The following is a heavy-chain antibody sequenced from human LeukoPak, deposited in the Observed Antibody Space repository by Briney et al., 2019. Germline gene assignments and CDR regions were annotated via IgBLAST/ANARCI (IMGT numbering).Heavy chain of an antibody. Sequence: PGGSLRLSCATSGFTFSEYYMSWIRQAPGKGPEWVAVISYDGSDKYYADSVKGRFTISRDNSKNTLYLQMNSLRAEDTAVYYCARAEGQYCSSTSCFARRGYWGQGALVTVSS. CDR2: ISYDGSDK. CDR1: GFTFSEYY. D-gene: IGHD2-2*01. J-gene: IGHJ4*02. CDR3: ARAEGQYCSSTSCFARRGY. V-gene: IGHV3-30*03.